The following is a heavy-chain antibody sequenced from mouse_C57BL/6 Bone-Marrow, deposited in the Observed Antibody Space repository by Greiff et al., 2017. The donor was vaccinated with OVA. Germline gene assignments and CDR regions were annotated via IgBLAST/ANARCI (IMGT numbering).Heavy chain of an antibody. Sequence: EVKLVESEGGLVQPGSSMKLSCTASGFTFSDYYMAWVRQVPEKGLEWVANINYDGSSTYYLDSLKSRFIISRDNAKNILYLQMSSLKSEDTATYYCAAYDYDGVPPFAYWGQGTLVTVSA. J-gene: IGHJ3*01. CDR1: GFTFSDYY. D-gene: IGHD2-4*01. CDR2: INYDGSST. V-gene: IGHV5-16*01. CDR3: AAYDYDGVPPFAY.